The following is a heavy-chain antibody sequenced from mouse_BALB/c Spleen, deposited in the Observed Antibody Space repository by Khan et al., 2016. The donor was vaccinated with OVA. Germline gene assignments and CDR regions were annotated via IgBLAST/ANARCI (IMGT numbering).Heavy chain of an antibody. CDR2: ISYSGRT. CDR1: GYSITSDYA. J-gene: IGHJ3*01. D-gene: IGHD3-3*01. V-gene: IGHV3-2*02. Sequence: EVQLQESGPGLVKPSQSLSLTCTVTGYSITSDYAWNWIRQFPGNKLEWMGYISYSGRTNYTPSLKSRISITRDTSKNQFFLQLNSVTNEDTATYYGARGRAYWGQGTLVTVSA. CDR3: ARGRAY.